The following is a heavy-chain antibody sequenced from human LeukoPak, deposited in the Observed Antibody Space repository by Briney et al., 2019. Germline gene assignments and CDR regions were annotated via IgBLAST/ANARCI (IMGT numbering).Heavy chain of an antibody. CDR1: GGSISSYC. V-gene: IGHV4-4*09. CDR2: IYTSGST. J-gene: IGHJ5*02. Sequence: SETLSLTCTVSGGSISSYCWSWIRQPPGKGLEWIGYIYTSGSTNYNPSLKSRVTISVDTSKNQFSLKLSSVTAADSAVYYCARVLSSPNWFDPWGQGTLVTVSS. CDR3: ARVLSSPNWFDP.